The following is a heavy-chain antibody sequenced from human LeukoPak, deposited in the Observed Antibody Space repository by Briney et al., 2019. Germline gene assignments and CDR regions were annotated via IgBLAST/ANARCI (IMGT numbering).Heavy chain of an antibody. CDR3: AKHSPWFDP. CDR1: GGSISPSD. Sequence: SETLSLTCTVSGGSISPSDWSWLRQPPGKGLERIGYIYYSGSTNYNPSLASRVTMSVDTSKNQFSLKLTSVTAADTAVYYCAKHSPWFDPWGQGTLVTVSS. V-gene: IGHV4-59*08. CDR2: IYYSGST. J-gene: IGHJ5*02.